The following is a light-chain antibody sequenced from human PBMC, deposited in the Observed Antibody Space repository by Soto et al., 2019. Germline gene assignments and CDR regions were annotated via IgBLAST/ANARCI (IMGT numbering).Light chain of an antibody. CDR2: SNN. Sequence: QSVLTQPPSASGPPGQRVTISCSGSSSNIGSNNVNWYQQLPGTAPKLLMYSNNQRPSGVPDRVSGSKSGTSASLAISGLQSEDEADYYCAAWDDSLNGLVFGGGTKLTVL. J-gene: IGLJ2*01. V-gene: IGLV1-44*01. CDR1: SSNIGSNN. CDR3: AAWDDSLNGLV.